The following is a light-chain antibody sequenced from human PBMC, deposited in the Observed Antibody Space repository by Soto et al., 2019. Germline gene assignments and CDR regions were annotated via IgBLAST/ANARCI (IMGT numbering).Light chain of an antibody. CDR3: QHLKSYPPS. CDR2: ASS. CDR1: QAIGLY. J-gene: IGKJ4*01. V-gene: IGKV1-9*01. Sequence: DIQLTQSPSFMSASVGDRVSITCRASQAIGLYLAWYQQKPGQAPRLLMYASSTLESGVPSRFSGRESGTEFTLTISSLQPEDFATYYCQHLKSYPPSFGGGTKVELK.